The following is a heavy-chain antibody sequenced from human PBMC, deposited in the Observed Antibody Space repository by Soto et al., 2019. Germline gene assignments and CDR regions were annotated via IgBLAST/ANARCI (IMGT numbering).Heavy chain of an antibody. CDR3: AKVHTYPGIAAAGTYYGMDV. V-gene: IGHV3-30*18. CDR2: ISYDGSNK. J-gene: IGHJ6*02. CDR1: GFTFSSYG. D-gene: IGHD6-13*01. Sequence: GGSLRLSCAASGFTFSSYGMHWVRQAPGKGLEWVAVISYDGSNKYYADSVKGRFTISRDNSKNTLYLQMNSLRAEDTAVYYCAKVHTYPGIAAAGTYYGMDVWGQGTTVTVSS.